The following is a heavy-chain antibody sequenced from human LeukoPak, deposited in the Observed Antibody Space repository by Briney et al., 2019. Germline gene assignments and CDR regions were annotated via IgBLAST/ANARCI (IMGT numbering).Heavy chain of an antibody. CDR3: ARDEDLGDHSIGYFDY. Sequence: SVKVSCKASGGTFSSYAISWVRQAPGQGLEWMGGIIPIFGTANYAQKFQGRVTITADESTSTAYMELSSLRSEDTAVYYCARDEDLGDHSIGYFDYWGQGTLVTVSS. CDR2: IIPIFGTA. V-gene: IGHV1-69*13. J-gene: IGHJ4*02. D-gene: IGHD2-2*03. CDR1: GGTFSSYA.